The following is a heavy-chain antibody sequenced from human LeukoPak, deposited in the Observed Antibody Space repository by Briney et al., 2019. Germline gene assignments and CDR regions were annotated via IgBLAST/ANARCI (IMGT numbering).Heavy chain of an antibody. Sequence: GSLRLSCAASGFTVSRNYMSWVRQAPGKGLEWVSVIYAGGDAYYADSVKGRFTISRDNSENMLYLQMNSLRAEDTAVYYCARSTSYCSGGSCYVGYFDYWGQGTLVTVSP. CDR3: ARSTSYCSGGSCYVGYFDY. V-gene: IGHV3-66*01. D-gene: IGHD2-15*01. CDR1: GFTVSRNY. J-gene: IGHJ4*02. CDR2: IYAGGDA.